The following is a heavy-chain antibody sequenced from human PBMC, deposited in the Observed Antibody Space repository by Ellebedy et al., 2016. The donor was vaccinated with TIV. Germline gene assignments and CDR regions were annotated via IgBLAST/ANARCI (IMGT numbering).Heavy chain of an antibody. D-gene: IGHD3-10*01. CDR3: ISASYGSGSSLEY. CDR2: IFSDGGNP. CDR1: GITFSNRW. Sequence: GESLKISCTVSGITFSNRWMHWARQVPGKGLVWVSIIFSDGGNPNYADSVRGRFTISRDNAKTTLFLQMDSLRAEDTGVYYCISASYGSGSSLEYWGQGTLVTVSP. J-gene: IGHJ4*02. V-gene: IGHV3-74*01.